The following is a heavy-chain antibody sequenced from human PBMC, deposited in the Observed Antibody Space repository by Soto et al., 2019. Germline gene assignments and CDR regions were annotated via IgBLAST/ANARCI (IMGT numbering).Heavy chain of an antibody. Sequence: QVQLVQSGAEVKKPGASVKVSCKASGYTFTSYGISWVRQAPGQGLEWMGWISAYNGNTNYAQKLQGRVTMTTDTTTSTASMGLGSLRSDGTAAYYCAGLKCGGDHNWFDHWGQGTLVTVSS. J-gene: IGHJ5*02. V-gene: IGHV1-18*01. CDR1: GYTFTSYG. D-gene: IGHD2-21*01. CDR2: ISAYNGNT. CDR3: AGLKCGGDHNWFDH.